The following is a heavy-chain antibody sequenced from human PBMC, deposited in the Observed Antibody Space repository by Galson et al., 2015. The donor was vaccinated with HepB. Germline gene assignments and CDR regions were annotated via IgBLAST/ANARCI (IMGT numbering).Heavy chain of an antibody. CDR2: ISAYNGNT. Sequence: SVKVSCKASGYTFTNYGINWVRQAPGQGLEWMGWISAYNGNTNYAQKFQGRVTMTTDTTTRTAYMELRSLRSDDTAVYYCARPNRRRYYFDYWGQGTLVTVSS. CDR3: ARPNRRRYYFDY. D-gene: IGHD4-17*01. J-gene: IGHJ4*02. V-gene: IGHV1-18*01. CDR1: GYTFTNYG.